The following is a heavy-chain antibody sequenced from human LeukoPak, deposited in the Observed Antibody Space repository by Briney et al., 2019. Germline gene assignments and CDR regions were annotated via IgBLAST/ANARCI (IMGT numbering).Heavy chain of an antibody. CDR2: IFYSGTT. V-gene: IGHV4-39*07. J-gene: IGHJ4*02. CDR3: ARIEYIGYCSGGSCLTDY. Sequence: PSETLSLTCTVSGGSISRSSYYWDWIRQPPGKGLEWIGSIFYSGTTYYNPSLKSRVTISVDTSKNQFSLKLSSVTAADTAVYYCARIEYIGYCSGGSCLTDYWGQGTLVTVSS. CDR1: GGSISRSSYY. D-gene: IGHD2-15*01.